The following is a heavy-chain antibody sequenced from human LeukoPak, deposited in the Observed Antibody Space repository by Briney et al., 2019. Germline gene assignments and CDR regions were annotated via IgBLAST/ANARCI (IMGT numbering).Heavy chain of an antibody. CDR1: GFISSSVE. D-gene: IGHD1-26*01. CDR2: ISSSDSSSGSTI. Sequence: GGSLRLSCVASGFISSSVEMNWVRQAPGKGLEWVSYISSSDSSSGSTIYYADSVKGRFTTARDNAKNLLYLQMNSLRAEDTAVYYCAKVGSPTVGPTTCWFDYWGQGTLVTVSS. V-gene: IGHV3-48*03. J-gene: IGHJ4*02. CDR3: AKVGSPTVGPTTCWFDY.